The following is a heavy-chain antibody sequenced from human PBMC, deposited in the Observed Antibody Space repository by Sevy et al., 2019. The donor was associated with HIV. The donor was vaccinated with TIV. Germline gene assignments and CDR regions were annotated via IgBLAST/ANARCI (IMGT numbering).Heavy chain of an antibody. CDR2: IYSGGST. CDR3: ARAPYRIRRYYYMDV. J-gene: IGHJ6*03. V-gene: IGHV3-53*01. D-gene: IGHD4-17*01. Sequence: GGSLRLSCAASGFTISSNYMSWVRQAPGKGLEWVSVIYSGGSTYYADSVKGRFPISRDNSKNTPYLQMNSLRAEDTAVYYCARAPYRIRRYYYMDVWGKGTTVTVSS. CDR1: GFTISSNY.